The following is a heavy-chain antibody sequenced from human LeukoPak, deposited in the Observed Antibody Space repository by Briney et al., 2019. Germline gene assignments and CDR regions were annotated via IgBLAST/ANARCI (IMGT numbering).Heavy chain of an antibody. V-gene: IGHV1-46*01. CDR1: GYGFTSYY. CDR3: AREESGGYFDY. CDR2: SNPTGSST. J-gene: IGHJ4*02. D-gene: IGHD2-8*02. Sequence: ASVKVSCKAFGYGFTSYYIHWVRQAPGQGLEWMGLSNPTGSSTNYAQKFRGRVTMTRDTSTTTVYMELSSLRSEDTAVYYCAREESGGYFDYWGQGTLVTVSS.